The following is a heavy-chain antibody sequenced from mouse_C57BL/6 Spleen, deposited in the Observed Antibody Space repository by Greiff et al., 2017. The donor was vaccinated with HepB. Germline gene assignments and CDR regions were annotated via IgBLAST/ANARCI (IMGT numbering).Heavy chain of an antibody. J-gene: IGHJ3*01. CDR3: ARDLANAGAY. Sequence: EVKLQESGPGLVKPSQSLSLTCSVTGYSITSGYYWNWIRQFPGNNLEWMGYISYDGSNNYNPSLKNRISITRDTSKNQFFLKLNSLTTDDTATYYCARDLANAGAYWGHVTLVTVSA. CDR1: GYSITSGYY. V-gene: IGHV3-6*01. CDR2: ISYDGSN.